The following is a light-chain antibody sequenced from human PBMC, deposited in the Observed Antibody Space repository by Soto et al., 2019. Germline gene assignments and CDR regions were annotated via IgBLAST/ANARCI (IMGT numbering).Light chain of an antibody. J-gene: IGLJ1*01. Sequence: QYDLTQPASVSVSPGQSITISCTGTSSDVGAYSFVSLHQQHPGKAPKLMIYNVYDRPSGISYRFSGSKSGNTASLTISGLQGEDEADYYCSAYTVSRPYGFGTGAKVTAL. V-gene: IGLV2-14*03. CDR3: SAYTVSRPYG. CDR2: NVY. CDR1: SSDVGAYSF.